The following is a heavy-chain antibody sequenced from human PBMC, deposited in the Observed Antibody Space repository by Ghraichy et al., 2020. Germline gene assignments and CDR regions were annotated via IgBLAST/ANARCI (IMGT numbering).Heavy chain of an antibody. Sequence: GESLNISCAASGFTFSGSAMHWVRQASGKGLEWVGRIRSKANSYATAYAASVKGRFTISRDDSKNTAYLQMNSLKTEDTAVYYCTRLPQYSGYDSVDYWGQGTLVTVSS. CDR2: IRSKANSYAT. J-gene: IGHJ4*02. CDR1: GFTFSGSA. D-gene: IGHD5-12*01. V-gene: IGHV3-73*01. CDR3: TRLPQYSGYDSVDY.